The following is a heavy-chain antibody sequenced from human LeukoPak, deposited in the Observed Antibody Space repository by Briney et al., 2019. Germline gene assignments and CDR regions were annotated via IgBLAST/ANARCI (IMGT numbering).Heavy chain of an antibody. CDR3: ARVFGATNFDY. CDR2: LYSGGSK. J-gene: IGHJ4*02. V-gene: IGHV3-66*01. Sequence: GGSLRLSCAASEFPFSSYEMNWVRQAPGKGLEWVSVLYSGGSKYYADSVKGRFTISRDTSKNTLYLQMNSLRAEDTAVYYCARVFGATNFDYWGQGTLVTVSS. D-gene: IGHD4/OR15-4a*01. CDR1: EFPFSSYE.